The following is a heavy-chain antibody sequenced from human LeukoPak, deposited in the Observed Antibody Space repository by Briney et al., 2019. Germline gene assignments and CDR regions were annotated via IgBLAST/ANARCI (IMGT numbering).Heavy chain of an antibody. J-gene: IGHJ4*02. CDR3: ARAVYGGNSYFDY. CDR1: GFTFSSYS. Sequence: GGSLRLSCAASGFTFSSYSMNWVRQAPGKGLEWVSSISSSSSYIYYADSVKGRFTISRDNAKNSLYLQMNSLRAEDTAVSYCARAVYGGNSYFDYWGQGTLVTVSS. D-gene: IGHD4-23*01. V-gene: IGHV3-21*01. CDR2: ISSSSSYI.